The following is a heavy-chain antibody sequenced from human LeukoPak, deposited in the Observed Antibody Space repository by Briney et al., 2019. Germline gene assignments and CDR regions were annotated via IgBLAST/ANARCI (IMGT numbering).Heavy chain of an antibody. V-gene: IGHV4-59*01. J-gene: IGHJ4*02. Sequence: PSETLSLTCTVSGGSISSYYWSWIRQPPGKGLEWIGYIYYSGSTNYNPSLKSRVTISVDTSKNQFSLKLSSVTAADTAVYYCARYRPGSSLDCWGQGTLVTVSS. CDR3: ARYRPGSSLDC. D-gene: IGHD6-6*01. CDR2: IYYSGST. CDR1: GGSISSYY.